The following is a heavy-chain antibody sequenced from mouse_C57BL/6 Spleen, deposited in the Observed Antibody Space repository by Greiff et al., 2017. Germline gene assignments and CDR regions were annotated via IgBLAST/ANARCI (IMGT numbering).Heavy chain of an antibody. V-gene: IGHV1-59*01. CDR1: GYTFTSYW. CDR3: ARGGGDVDY. J-gene: IGHJ2*01. CDR2: IDPSDSYT. Sequence: VQLQQPGAELVRPGTSVKLSCKASGYTFTSYWMHWVKQRPGQGLEWIGVIDPSDSYTNYNQKFKGKATLTVDTSSSTAYMQLSSLTSEDAAVYYCARGGGDVDYWGQGTTLTVSS. D-gene: IGHD3-3*01.